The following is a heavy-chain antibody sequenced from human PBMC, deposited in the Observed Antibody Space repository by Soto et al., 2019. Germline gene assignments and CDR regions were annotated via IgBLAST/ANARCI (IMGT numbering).Heavy chain of an antibody. CDR3: AKDSLEPDSY. Sequence: GGSLRLSCAASGFTFSSYGMHWVRQAPGKGLEWVAVISYDGSNKYYADSVKGRFTISRDNSKNTLYLQMNSLRAEDTAVYYCAKDSLEPDSYWGQGTLVTVSS. V-gene: IGHV3-30*18. CDR1: GFTFSSYG. J-gene: IGHJ4*02. D-gene: IGHD1-1*01. CDR2: ISYDGSNK.